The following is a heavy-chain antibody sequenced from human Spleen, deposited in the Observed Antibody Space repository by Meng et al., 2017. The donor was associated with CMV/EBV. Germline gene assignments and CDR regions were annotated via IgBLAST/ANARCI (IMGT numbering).Heavy chain of an antibody. CDR3: ARAGRRVVWFDP. V-gene: IGHV4-30-4*08. CDR2: IYYSGST. D-gene: IGHD3-3*01. CDR1: GGSISSGDYY. J-gene: IGHJ5*02. Sequence: TVSGGSISSGDYYWSWIRQPPGKGLEWIGYIYYSGSTYYNPSLKSRVTISVDTSKNQFSLKLSSVTAADTAVYYCARAGRRVVWFDPWGQGTLVTVSS.